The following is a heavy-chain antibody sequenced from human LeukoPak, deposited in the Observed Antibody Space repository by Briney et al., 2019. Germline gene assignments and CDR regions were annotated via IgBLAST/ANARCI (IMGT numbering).Heavy chain of an antibody. J-gene: IGHJ3*02. D-gene: IGHD6-19*01. CDR2: IFSNDEK. CDR3: AQNHRIAVAGRRGLCDDAFDI. Sequence: SGPTLVNPTETLTLTCTVPGFSLSNARMGVGWIRQPPGKALECLAHIFSNDEKSYSASLKSRLTISKDTSKSQVVLTMTNMDPVDTATYYCAQNHRIAVAGRRGLCDDAFDIWGQGTMVTVSS. CDR1: GFSLSNARMG. V-gene: IGHV2-26*01.